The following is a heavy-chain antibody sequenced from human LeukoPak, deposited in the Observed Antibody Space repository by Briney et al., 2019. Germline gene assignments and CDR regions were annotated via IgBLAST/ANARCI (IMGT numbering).Heavy chain of an antibody. V-gene: IGHV1-46*01. CDR1: GYTFTWHH. J-gene: IGHJ2*01. D-gene: IGHD6-13*01. CDR3: ARDGQSGSWYRAGWFIDL. CDR2: INPSDGST. Sequence: GASVKVSCKASGYTFTWHHVHWVRQAPGQGLEWMGIINPSDGSTSYALKFQGRVTMTRDTSASTLYMELSSLRSADTAIYYCARDGQSGSWYRAGWFIDLWGRGTLVTVSS.